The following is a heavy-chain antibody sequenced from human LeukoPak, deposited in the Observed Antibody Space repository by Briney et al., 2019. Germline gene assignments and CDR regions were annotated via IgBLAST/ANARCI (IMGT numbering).Heavy chain of an antibody. CDR3: ARAIPISYYDYVWGSYRAGIDY. D-gene: IGHD3-16*02. CDR2: ISSSSSYI. CDR1: GFTFSSYS. J-gene: IGHJ4*02. V-gene: IGHV3-21*01. Sequence: AGGSLRLSCAASGFTFSSYSMNWVRQAPGKGLEWVSSISSSSSYIYYADSVKGRFTISRDNAKNSLYLQMNSLRAEDTAAYYCARAIPISYYDYVWGSYRAGIDYWGQGTLVTVSS.